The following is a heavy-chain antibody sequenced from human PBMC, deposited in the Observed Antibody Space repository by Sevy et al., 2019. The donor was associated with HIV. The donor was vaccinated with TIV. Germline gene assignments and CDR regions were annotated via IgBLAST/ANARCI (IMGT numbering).Heavy chain of an antibody. CDR2: IIPIFGTA. D-gene: IGHD6-13*01. V-gene: IGHV1-69*06. J-gene: IGHJ6*03. CDR3: ARGPGSWRKKYYYYMDV. CDR1: GGTFSSYA. Sequence: ASVKVSCKASGGTFSSYAISWVRQAPGQGLEWMGGIIPIFGTANYAQKFQGRVSITADKSTSTAYMELSSLRSEDTAVYYCARGPGSWRKKYYYYMDVWGKGTTVTVSS.